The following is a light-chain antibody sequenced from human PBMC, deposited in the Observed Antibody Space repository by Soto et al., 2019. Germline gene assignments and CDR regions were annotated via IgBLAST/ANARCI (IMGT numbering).Light chain of an antibody. Sequence: EIVMTQSPATLSVSPGERATLSCRASQSVSSNIAWYQQKPGQAPRLLIYGATTRATGIPARFSGSGSGTEFTLTISSLQSEEFAVYYCQQYNNWPLTFGGGTKVDIK. CDR1: QSVSSN. CDR3: QQYNNWPLT. J-gene: IGKJ4*01. CDR2: GAT. V-gene: IGKV3-15*01.